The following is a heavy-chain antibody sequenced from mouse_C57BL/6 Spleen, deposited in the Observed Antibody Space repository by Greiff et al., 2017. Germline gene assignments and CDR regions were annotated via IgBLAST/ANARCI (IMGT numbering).Heavy chain of an antibody. CDR2: IDPSDSET. CDR3: ARRGYGSRYFDV. CDR1: GYTFTSYW. D-gene: IGHD1-1*01. V-gene: IGHV1-52*01. Sequence: VKQSCKASGYTFTSYWMHWAKQRPIQGLEWIGNIDPSDSETHYNQKFKDKAKLTVDKSSSTAYMQLSSLTAEDSAVYYCARRGYGSRYFDVWGTGTTVTVSS. J-gene: IGHJ1*03.